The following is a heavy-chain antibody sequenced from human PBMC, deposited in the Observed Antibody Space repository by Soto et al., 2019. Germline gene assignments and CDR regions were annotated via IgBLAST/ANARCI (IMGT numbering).Heavy chain of an antibody. J-gene: IGHJ4*01. Sequence: PGVSLRLSCAASGFTFSGYGMQWVRQSPGKGLEWVALIWSDGSHEYYADSVKGRFTISRDNSKNTLYLQMNSLRAEDTAVYYCSRGSGTHYTLFDYWGPGTLV. V-gene: IGHV3-33*01. D-gene: IGHD1-26*01. CDR1: GFTFSGYG. CDR2: IWSDGSHE. CDR3: SRGSGTHYTLFDY.